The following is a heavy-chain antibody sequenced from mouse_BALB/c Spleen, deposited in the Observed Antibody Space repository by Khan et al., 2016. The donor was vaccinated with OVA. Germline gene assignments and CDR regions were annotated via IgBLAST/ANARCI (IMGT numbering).Heavy chain of an antibody. D-gene: IGHD1-1*01. CDR2: IYPYNDET. CDR3: ARSTTDYYTMGY. J-gene: IGHJ4*01. CDR1: GYTFTDYV. V-gene: IGHV1S136*01. Sequence: VQLQQSGPELVKPGASVKMSCKASGYTFTDYVMHWVKQKPGQGLEWIGYIYPYNDETESTAWFKGKATLTLDKSSNTVYMDLRSLTAADSAVYYCARSTTDYYTMGYWGQGTSVTVSS.